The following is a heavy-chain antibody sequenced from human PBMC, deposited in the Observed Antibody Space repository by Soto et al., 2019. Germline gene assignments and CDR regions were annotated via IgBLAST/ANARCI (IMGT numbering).Heavy chain of an antibody. CDR3: ATFGGFSSRC. D-gene: IGHD6-13*01. Sequence: GGSLRLSCAASGFTFSSYGMHWVRQAPGKGLEWVAVISYDGSNKYYADSVKGRFTISRDNSKNTLYPQMNSLRAEDTAVYYCATFGGFSSRCWGQGTLVTVYS. V-gene: IGHV3-30*03. CDR1: GFTFSSYG. J-gene: IGHJ4*02. CDR2: ISYDGSNK.